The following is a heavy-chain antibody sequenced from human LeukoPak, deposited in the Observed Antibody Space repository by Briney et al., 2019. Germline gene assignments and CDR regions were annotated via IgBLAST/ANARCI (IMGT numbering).Heavy chain of an antibody. J-gene: IGHJ4*02. CDR1: GGSISSYY. CDR3: ARGLGSYYNIYFDY. CDR2: IYTSGST. V-gene: IGHV4-4*07. D-gene: IGHD3-10*01. Sequence: SGTLSLTCTVSGGSISSYYWSWIRQPAGKGLEWIGRIYTSGSTNYNPSLKSRVTMSVDTSRNQFSLKLSSVTAADTAVYYSARGLGSYYNIYFDYWGQGTLVTVSS.